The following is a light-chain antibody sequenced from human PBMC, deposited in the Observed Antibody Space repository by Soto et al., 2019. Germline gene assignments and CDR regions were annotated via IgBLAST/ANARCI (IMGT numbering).Light chain of an antibody. Sequence: QSALTQPASVSGSPGQSITISCTGTSSDVGGYNYVSWYQRHPGKVPKLLIYDVNMRPPGISNRFSGSKSGNTASLTISGIQAEDEGYYYCCSYSNSITLVFGGGTKLTVL. CDR3: CSYSNSITLV. J-gene: IGLJ2*01. CDR1: SSDVGGYNY. V-gene: IGLV2-14*03. CDR2: DVN.